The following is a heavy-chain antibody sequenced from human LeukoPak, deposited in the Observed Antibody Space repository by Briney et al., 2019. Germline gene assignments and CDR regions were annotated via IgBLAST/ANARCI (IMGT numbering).Heavy chain of an antibody. V-gene: IGHV3-48*01. CDR3: AKDDLIAATNYFDY. CDR2: ISSSSSTI. CDR1: GFTFSSYS. Sequence: GGSLRLSCAASGFTFSSYSMNWVRQAPGKGLEWVSYISSSSSTIYYADSVKGRFTISRDNSKNTLYLQMNSLRAEDTAVYYCAKDDLIAATNYFDYWGQGTLVTVSS. J-gene: IGHJ4*02. D-gene: IGHD6-13*01.